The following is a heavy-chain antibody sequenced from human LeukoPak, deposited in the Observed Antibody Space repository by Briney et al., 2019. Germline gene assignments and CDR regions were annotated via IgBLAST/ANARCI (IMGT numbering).Heavy chain of an antibody. J-gene: IGHJ1*01. CDR1: GYSFTSYG. D-gene: IGHD4-17*01. CDR3: ARVRADYGDGGGC. Sequence: ASVKVSCKASGYSFTSYGISWVRQAPGQGLEWMGRITVHNAKTIYAQRFQGRFIMTTDTSTNTAYMELRSLTSDDTAVYYCARVRADYGDGGGCWGQGTLVTVSS. CDR2: ITVHNAKT. V-gene: IGHV1-18*01.